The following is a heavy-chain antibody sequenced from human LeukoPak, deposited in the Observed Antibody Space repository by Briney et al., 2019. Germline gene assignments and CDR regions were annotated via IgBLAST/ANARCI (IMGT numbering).Heavy chain of an antibody. D-gene: IGHD6-13*01. Sequence: SETLSLTCTVSGASISSYYWSWIRQPPGKGLEWIGSIYYSGSTNYNPSLKSRVTISVDTSKNQFSLKLSSVTAADTAVYYCARDAVYSSSWYYGMDVWGQGTTVTVSS. J-gene: IGHJ6*02. CDR1: GASISSYY. CDR2: IYYSGST. V-gene: IGHV4-59*01. CDR3: ARDAVYSSSWYYGMDV.